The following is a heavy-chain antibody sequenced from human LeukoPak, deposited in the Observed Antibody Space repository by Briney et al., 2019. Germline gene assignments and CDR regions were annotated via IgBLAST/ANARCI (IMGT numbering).Heavy chain of an antibody. V-gene: IGHV4-34*01. CDR3: ARRWLPDY. CDR2: INHSGST. D-gene: IGHD3-22*01. CDR1: GGSISSYY. J-gene: IGHJ4*02. Sequence: SETLSLTCTVSGGSISSYYWSWIRQPPGKGLEWIGEINHSGSTNYNPSLKSRVTISVDTSKNQFSLKLSSVTAADTAVYYCARRWLPDYWGQGTLVTVSS.